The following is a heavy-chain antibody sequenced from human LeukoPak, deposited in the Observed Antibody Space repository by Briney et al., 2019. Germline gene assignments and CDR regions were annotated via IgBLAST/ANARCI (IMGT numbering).Heavy chain of an antibody. CDR3: ATTPVPGSKWFDP. Sequence: PGGSLRLSCAASGFNFNSYTMHWVRQAPGKGLEWVSSISGSGAVIYYADSMKGRFTISRDNTKNSLSLQMNSLRAEDTAVYYCATTPVPGSKWFDPWGQGTLVTVSS. J-gene: IGHJ5*02. CDR2: ISGSGAVI. D-gene: IGHD4-23*01. CDR1: GFNFNSYT. V-gene: IGHV3-21*01.